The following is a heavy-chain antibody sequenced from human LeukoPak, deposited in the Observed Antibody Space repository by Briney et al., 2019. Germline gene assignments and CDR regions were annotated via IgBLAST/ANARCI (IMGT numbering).Heavy chain of an antibody. J-gene: IGHJ4*02. V-gene: IGHV4-4*07. CDR1: GGSISSYY. Sequence: TTSETLSLTCTVSGGSISSYYWSWIRQPAGKGLEWIGRIYTSGSTNYNPSLKSRVTMSVDTSKNQFSLKLSSVTAADTAVYYCARRGGWQQLSGVDYWGQGTLVTVSS. CDR2: IYTSGST. CDR3: ARRGGWQQLSGVDY. D-gene: IGHD6-13*01.